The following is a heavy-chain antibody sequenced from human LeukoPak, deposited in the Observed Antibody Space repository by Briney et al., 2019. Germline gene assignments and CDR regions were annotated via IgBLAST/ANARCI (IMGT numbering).Heavy chain of an antibody. J-gene: IGHJ3*02. CDR2: IYSGGST. D-gene: IGHD6-19*01. CDR1: GFTVSSNY. V-gene: IGHV3-66*01. CDR3: ARDPAVAGEDAFDI. Sequence: PGGSLRLSCTVSGFTVSSNYMSWVRQAPGKGLEWVSVIYSGGSTYYADSVKGRFTISRDNSKNTLYLQMDSLRAEDTAVYYCARDPAVAGEDAFDIWGQGTMVTVSS.